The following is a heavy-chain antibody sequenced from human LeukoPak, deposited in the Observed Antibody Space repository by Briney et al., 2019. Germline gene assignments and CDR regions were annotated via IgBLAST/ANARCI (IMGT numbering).Heavy chain of an antibody. CDR2: ISSNGGTT. Sequence: GGSLRLSCAASGFTFSSYGMHWVRQAPGKGLEYVSGISSNGGTTYYADSVKGRFTISRDNSKNTLYVQMNSLRVEDTAVYYCVKGIKGWFGESYDYWGQGTLVTVSS. J-gene: IGHJ4*02. CDR1: GFTFSSYG. CDR3: VKGIKGWFGESYDY. D-gene: IGHD3-10*01. V-gene: IGHV3-64*05.